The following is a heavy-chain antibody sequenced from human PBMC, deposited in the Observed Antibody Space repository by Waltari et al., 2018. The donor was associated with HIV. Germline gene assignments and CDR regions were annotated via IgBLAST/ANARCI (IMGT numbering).Heavy chain of an antibody. Sequence: QVQLQESGPGLVKPSQTLSLTCTVSGGSISSGGYYWSWIRQHPGKGLEWIGYIYYSGSTYYNPSLKSRVTISVDTSKNQFSLKLSSVTAADTAVYYCARALGKQQLAPPDRANWFDPWGQGTLVTVSS. V-gene: IGHV4-31*03. D-gene: IGHD6-13*01. J-gene: IGHJ5*02. CDR3: ARALGKQQLAPPDRANWFDP. CDR2: IYYSGST. CDR1: GGSISSGGYY.